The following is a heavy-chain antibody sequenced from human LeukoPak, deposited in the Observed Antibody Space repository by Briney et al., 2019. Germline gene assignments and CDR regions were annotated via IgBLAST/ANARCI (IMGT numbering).Heavy chain of an antibody. CDR1: GGSISSYY. V-gene: IGHV4-59*12. CDR2: IYYSGST. Sequence: SETLSLTCTVSGGSISSYYWSWIRQPPGKGLEWIGYIYYSGSTNYNPSLKSRVTISVDTSKNQFSLKLSSVTAADTAVYYCARPTIGTAFDIWGQGTMVTVSS. CDR3: ARPTIGTAFDI. D-gene: IGHD5-12*01. J-gene: IGHJ3*02.